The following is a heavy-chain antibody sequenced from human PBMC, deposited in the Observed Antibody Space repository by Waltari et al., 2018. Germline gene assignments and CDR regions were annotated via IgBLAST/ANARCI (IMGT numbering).Heavy chain of an antibody. D-gene: IGHD2-21*01. CDR1: GGTFSSYA. Sequence: QVQLVQPGAEVKKPEPSLKVSCKASGGTFSSYASSWVRQAPGNGLEWMGWIIPIFGTANYAQKCQGRDTITAYESTSTACMELSSLRSEDTAVHYCARASVVAQYYFDYWGQGTLVTVSS. CDR2: IIPIFGTA. V-gene: IGHV1-69*12. J-gene: IGHJ4*02. CDR3: ARASVVAQYYFDY.